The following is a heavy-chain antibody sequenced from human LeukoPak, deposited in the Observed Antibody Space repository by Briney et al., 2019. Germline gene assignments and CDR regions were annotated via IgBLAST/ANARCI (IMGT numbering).Heavy chain of an antibody. Sequence: SETLSLTCTVSGASISSYYWSWIRQPAGKGLEWIGRIYTSGSTNYNPSLKSRVTMSVDTSKNQFSLKLSSVPAADTAVYYCARGPGSGYPYYFDYWGQGTLVTVSS. CDR3: ARGPGSGYPYYFDY. D-gene: IGHD3-3*01. V-gene: IGHV4-4*07. CDR1: GASISSYY. CDR2: IYTSGST. J-gene: IGHJ4*02.